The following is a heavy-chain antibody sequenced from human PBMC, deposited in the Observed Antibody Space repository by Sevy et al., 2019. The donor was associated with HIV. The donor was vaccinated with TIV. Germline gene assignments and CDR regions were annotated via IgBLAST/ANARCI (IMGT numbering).Heavy chain of an antibody. V-gene: IGHV3-15*01. CDR1: GLSFTSAW. J-gene: IGHJ6*02. CDR2: IKRKTDGERT. Sequence: GGSLRLSCAASGLSFTSAWMSWVRQAPGKGLEWVGRIKRKTDGERTDYPAPVRGRFTISRDDSNNTLYLQMNSLETEDTAVYYCTTTLSTAHYMVVWGQRTTVTVSS. D-gene: IGHD2-2*01. CDR3: TTTLSTAHYMVV.